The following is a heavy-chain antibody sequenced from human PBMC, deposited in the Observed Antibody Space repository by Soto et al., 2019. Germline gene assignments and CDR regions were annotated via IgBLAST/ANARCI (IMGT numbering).Heavy chain of an antibody. V-gene: IGHV3-23*01. CDR3: AKDLAWELSFGY. J-gene: IGHJ4*02. Sequence: PGGSLLLSCAASDFTFSTYAMSWVRQAPGKGLDWVSAISGSGGSTYYADSVKGRFTISIDNSKNTLYLQMNSLRAEDTAVYYCAKDLAWELSFGYWGQGTMVTVSS. D-gene: IGHD1-26*01. CDR1: DFTFSTYA. CDR2: ISGSGGST.